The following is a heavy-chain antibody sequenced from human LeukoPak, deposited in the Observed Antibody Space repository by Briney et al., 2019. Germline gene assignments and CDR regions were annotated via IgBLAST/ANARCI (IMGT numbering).Heavy chain of an antibody. Sequence: PGGSLRLSCAASGFTFSSYWMNWARQAPGKGLEWVASINHNGNVNYYVDSVKGRFTISRDNAKNALYLQMSNLRAEDTAVYYCARGGWRGSYRLAYWGQGTLVTVSS. CDR1: GFTFSSYW. CDR3: ARGGWRGSYRLAY. J-gene: IGHJ4*02. D-gene: IGHD3-16*02. V-gene: IGHV3-7*03. CDR2: INHNGNVN.